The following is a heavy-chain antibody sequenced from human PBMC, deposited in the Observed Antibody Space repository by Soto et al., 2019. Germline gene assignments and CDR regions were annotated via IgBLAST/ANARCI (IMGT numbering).Heavy chain of an antibody. J-gene: IGHJ5*02. CDR2: IYYSGST. CDR3: ARPYRYYDFWSGKDGWFDP. D-gene: IGHD3-3*01. Sequence: SATLSLTCTVSFGSVSISSYYCLWIRRPPGKGLEWIGSIYYSGSTYCNPSLKSRVTISVDTSKNQFSLKLSSVTAADTAVYYCARPYRYYDFWSGKDGWFDPWGQGTLVTVSS. V-gene: IGHV4-39*01. CDR1: FGSVSISSYY.